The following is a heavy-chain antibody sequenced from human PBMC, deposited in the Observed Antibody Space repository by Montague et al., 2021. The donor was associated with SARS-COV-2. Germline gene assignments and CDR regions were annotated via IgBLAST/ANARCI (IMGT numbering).Heavy chain of an antibody. CDR2: ISYSGST. CDR3: ARHRHLWLVIAMPSWFDP. J-gene: IGHJ5*02. CDR1: GGSISSSSYY. D-gene: IGHD2-21*01. V-gene: IGHV4-39*01. Sequence: SETLSLTCTVSGGSISSSSYYWGWIRQPPGKGLEWIGSISYSGSTYYNPSLKSRVTISVDTSKNQFSLKLSSVTAADTAVYYCARHRHLWLVIAMPSWFDPWGQGTLVTVSS.